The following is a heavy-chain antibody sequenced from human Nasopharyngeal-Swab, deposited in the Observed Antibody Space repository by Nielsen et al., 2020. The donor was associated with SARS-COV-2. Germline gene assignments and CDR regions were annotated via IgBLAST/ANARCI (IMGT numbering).Heavy chain of an antibody. Sequence: SETLSLTCALSGDSVSSRSAAWNWIRQSPSRGLEWLGRTYYRSKWYNDYAVSVKSRITINPDTSKNQFSLHLNSVTPEDTAVYYCARARGAYGDYYYYYYTDVWGKGTTVTVSS. V-gene: IGHV6-1*01. CDR2: TYYRSKWYN. CDR1: GDSVSSRSAA. J-gene: IGHJ6*03. D-gene: IGHD4-17*01. CDR3: ARARGAYGDYYYYYYTDV.